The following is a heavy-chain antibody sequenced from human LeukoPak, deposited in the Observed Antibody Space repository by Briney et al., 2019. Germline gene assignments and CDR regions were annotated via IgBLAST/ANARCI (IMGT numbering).Heavy chain of an antibody. CDR3: ARERDTALAPYLDY. Sequence: GASVKVSCKASGYTFTTYGVTWVRQAPRQGLEWMGWISAYNGDTNYAQKFQGRITMTTDTSTNTANLELRSLRSDDTAVYFCARERDTALAPYLDYWGQGTLLTVSS. V-gene: IGHV1-18*01. CDR2: ISAYNGDT. D-gene: IGHD5-18*01. J-gene: IGHJ4*02. CDR1: GYTFTTYG.